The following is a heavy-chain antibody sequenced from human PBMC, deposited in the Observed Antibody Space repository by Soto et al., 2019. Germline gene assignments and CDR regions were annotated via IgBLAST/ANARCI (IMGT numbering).Heavy chain of an antibody. CDR1: GYTFTSYG. J-gene: IGHJ4*02. V-gene: IGHV1-18*01. CDR2: ISAYNGNT. Sequence: ASVKVSCKASGYTFTSYGISWVRQAPGQGLEWMGWISAYNGNTNYAQKLQGRVTMTTDTSTSTAYMELRSLRSDDTAVYYCARDVPDPHDFLHSIDYWGQGTLVTVSS. D-gene: IGHD3-3*01. CDR3: ARDVPDPHDFLHSIDY.